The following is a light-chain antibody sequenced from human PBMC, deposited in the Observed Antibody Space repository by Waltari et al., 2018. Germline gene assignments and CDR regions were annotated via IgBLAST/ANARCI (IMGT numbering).Light chain of an antibody. V-gene: IGKV1-33*01. CDR1: QDSSNY. CDR3: QQYNNWPPIT. J-gene: IGKJ5*01. CDR2: DAS. Sequence: DIQMTQSPSSLSASVGDRVTITCQASQDSSNYLNWYQQKPGKAPKLLIYDASNLETGVPSRFSGSGSGTDFTFTISSLQPEDIAVYYCQQYNNWPPITFGQGTRLEIK.